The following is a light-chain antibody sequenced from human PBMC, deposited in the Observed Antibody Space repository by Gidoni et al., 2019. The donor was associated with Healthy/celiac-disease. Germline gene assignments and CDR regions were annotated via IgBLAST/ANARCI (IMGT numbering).Light chain of an antibody. CDR1: QSVSSSY. Sequence: EIVLTQSPGTLSLSPGERATLSCRASQSVSSSYLAWYQQKPGQAPRLLIYGASSRATGIPDRFSGSGSGTDFTLTISRLEPEEFAVYYWQQYGSPLTFGGGTKVEIK. J-gene: IGKJ4*01. V-gene: IGKV3-20*01. CDR2: GAS. CDR3: QQYGSPLT.